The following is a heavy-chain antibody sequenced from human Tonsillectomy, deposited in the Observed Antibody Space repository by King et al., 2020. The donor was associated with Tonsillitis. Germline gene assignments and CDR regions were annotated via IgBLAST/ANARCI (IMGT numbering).Heavy chain of an antibody. J-gene: IGHJ6*03. V-gene: IGHV3-48*03. CDR3: ARDIHYYMDV. CDR1: GFTFSSYE. CDR2: IDSSGSTR. Sequence: VQLVESGGGLVQPGGSLRLSCAASGFTFSSYEIIWVRQAPGKGLEWVSYIDSSGSTRYYADSVKGRFTISRDSAKNSLYLQMNSLRAEDTAVYYCARDIHYYMDVWGKGTTVTVSS.